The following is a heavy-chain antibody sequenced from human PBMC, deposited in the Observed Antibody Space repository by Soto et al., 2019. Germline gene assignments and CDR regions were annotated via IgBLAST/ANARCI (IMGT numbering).Heavy chain of an antibody. V-gene: IGHV1-69*13. CDR1: GGTFSTYA. D-gene: IGHD3-10*01. CDR2: IIPTYGTA. CDR3: ARGVGSGSYYNQYNWFDP. Sequence: GASVKVSCKASGGTFSTYAISWVRQAPGQGLEWMGGIIPTYGTANYAQKFQGRLTMTADESTSTAYMELRSLRSDDTAVYYCARGVGSGSYYNQYNWFDPWGQGTLVTVSS. J-gene: IGHJ5*02.